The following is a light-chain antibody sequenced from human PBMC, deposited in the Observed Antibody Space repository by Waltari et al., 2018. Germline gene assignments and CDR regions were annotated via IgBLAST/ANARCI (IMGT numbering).Light chain of an antibody. CDR2: TSK. V-gene: IGLV1-44*01. Sequence: QSMLTQPPSASATPGQTVTMSCSGSSSNMGRNPVQWYQQLPGAAPKLLIYTSKRRPAGVPARFSASKSGPSAARAISGLQSEDEAEYYCAAWDDSLNGWLFGGGTKLTVL. CDR3: AAWDDSLNGWL. CDR1: SSNMGRNP. J-gene: IGLJ3*02.